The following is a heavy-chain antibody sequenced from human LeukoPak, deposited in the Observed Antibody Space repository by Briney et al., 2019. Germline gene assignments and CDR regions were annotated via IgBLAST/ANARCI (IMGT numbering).Heavy chain of an antibody. CDR3: ARGDSSSWYKWAYWFDP. CDR2: INHSGST. J-gene: IGHJ5*02. V-gene: IGHV4-34*01. D-gene: IGHD6-13*01. CDR1: GGSFSGYY. Sequence: SETLSLTCAVYGGSFSGYYWSWIRQPPGKGLEWIGEINHSGSTNYNPSLKSRVTISVDTSKNQFSLKLSSVTAADTAVYYCARGDSSSWYKWAYWFDPWGQGTLVTVSS.